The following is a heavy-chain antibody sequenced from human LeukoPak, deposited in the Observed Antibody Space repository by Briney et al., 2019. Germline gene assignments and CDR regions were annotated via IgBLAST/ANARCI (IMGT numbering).Heavy chain of an antibody. J-gene: IGHJ5*02. CDR2: INPSGGST. CDR1: GYTFTSYY. CDR3: ASRVPDGSGTRWFDP. V-gene: IGHV1-46*01. Sequence: ASVKVSCKASGYTFTSYYMHWVRQAPGQGVEWMGIINPSGGSTSYAQKFQGRVTMTRDMSTSTVYMELSSLRSEDTAVYYCASRVPDGSGTRWFDPWGQGTLVTVSS. D-gene: IGHD3-10*01.